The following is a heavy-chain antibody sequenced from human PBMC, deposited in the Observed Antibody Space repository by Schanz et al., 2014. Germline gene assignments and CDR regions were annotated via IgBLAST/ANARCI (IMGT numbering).Heavy chain of an antibody. CDR1: GFTFSSYA. Sequence: VQLLDSGGGLVQPGGSLRLSCAASGFTFSSYAMTWVRQAPGKGLEWVAVIWYDGSNKYYADSVKGRFTISRDNAKNSLYLQMNSLRAEDTAVYHCVSSGSYSSYAFWGQGTLVTVSS. J-gene: IGHJ4*02. V-gene: IGHV3-33*01. CDR2: IWYDGSNK. D-gene: IGHD3-10*01. CDR3: VSSGSYSSYAF.